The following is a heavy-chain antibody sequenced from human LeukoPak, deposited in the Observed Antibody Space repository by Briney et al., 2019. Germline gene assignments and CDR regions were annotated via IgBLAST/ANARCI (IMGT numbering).Heavy chain of an antibody. J-gene: IGHJ4*02. CDR2: IIPIFGTA. CDR1: GGTFSSYA. Sequence: SXKVSCKASGGTFSSYAISWVRQAPGQGLEWMGGIIPIFGTANYAQKFQGRVTITTDESTSTAYMELSSLRSEDTAVYYCATSEQNNYYGSGSFDYWGQGTLVTVSS. CDR3: ATSEQNNYYGSGSFDY. D-gene: IGHD3-10*01. V-gene: IGHV1-69*05.